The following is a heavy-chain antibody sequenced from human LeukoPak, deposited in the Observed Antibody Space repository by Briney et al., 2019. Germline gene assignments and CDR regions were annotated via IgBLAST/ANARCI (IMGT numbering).Heavy chain of an antibody. Sequence: GGYLRLSCAASGFAFRSYAMHWVRQAPGKGLEWVAVISYDGSNKYYADSVKGRFTISRDNSKNTLYLQMNSLRAEDTAVYCCARPYSSGWYGDFDFWGQGTLVTVFS. D-gene: IGHD6-19*01. J-gene: IGHJ4*02. V-gene: IGHV3-30*04. CDR3: ARPYSSGWYGDFDF. CDR2: ISYDGSNK. CDR1: GFAFRSYA.